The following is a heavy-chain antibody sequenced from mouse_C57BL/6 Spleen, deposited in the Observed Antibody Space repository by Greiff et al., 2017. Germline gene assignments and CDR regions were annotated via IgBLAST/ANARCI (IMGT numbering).Heavy chain of an antibody. CDR2: IWRGGST. Sequence: QVQLKQSGPGLVQPSQSLSITCTVSGFPLTSYGVHWVRQSPGKGLEWLGVIWRGGSTDYNAAFMSRLSITKDNSKSQVFFKMNSLQADDTAIYYCAKNRMDSNSYAMDYWGQGTSVTVSA. CDR1: GFPLTSYG. CDR3: AKNRMDSNSYAMDY. D-gene: IGHD2-5*01. V-gene: IGHV2-5*01. J-gene: IGHJ4*01.